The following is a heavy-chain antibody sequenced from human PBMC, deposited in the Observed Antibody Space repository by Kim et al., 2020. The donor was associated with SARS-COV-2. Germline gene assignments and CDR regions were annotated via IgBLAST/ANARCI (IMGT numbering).Heavy chain of an antibody. D-gene: IGHD3-10*01. J-gene: IGHJ4*02. CDR1: GFTFSSYA. V-gene: IGHV3-23*01. CDR3: AKGYIRFGEFSLVI. Sequence: GGSLRLSCAASGFTFSSYAMSWVRQAPGKGLEWVSAISGSGGSTYYADSVKGRFTISRDNSKNTLYLQMNSLRAEATAVYYCAKGYIRFGEFSLVIWGQGTLVSVSS. CDR2: ISGSGGST.